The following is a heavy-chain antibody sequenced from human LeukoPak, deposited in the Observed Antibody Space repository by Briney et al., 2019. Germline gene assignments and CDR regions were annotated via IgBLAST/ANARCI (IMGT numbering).Heavy chain of an antibody. CDR3: ARVRNLKSAFDI. J-gene: IGHJ3*02. Sequence: PGGSLRLSCAASGFTFSSYSMNWVRQAPGKGLEWVSSISSSSSYIYYADSVKGRFTISRDNAKNSLYLQMNSLRAEDTAVYYCARVRNLKSAFDIWGQGTMVTVSS. V-gene: IGHV3-21*01. CDR1: GFTFSSYS. CDR2: ISSSSSYI. D-gene: IGHD1-14*01.